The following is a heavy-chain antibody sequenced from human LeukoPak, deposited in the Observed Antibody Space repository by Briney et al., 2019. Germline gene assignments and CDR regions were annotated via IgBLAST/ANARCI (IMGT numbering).Heavy chain of an antibody. CDR2: IYSGGST. J-gene: IGHJ4*02. CDR1: GFTVSSNY. CDR3: ARRGSSKMYYFDY. V-gene: IGHV3-53*01. D-gene: IGHD2-15*01. Sequence: PGGSLRLSCAASGFTVSSNYMSWVRQAPGKGLEWVSVIYSGGSTYYADSVKGRFTISRDNSKNTLYLQMNSLRAEDTALYYCARRGSSKMYYFDYWGQGTLVTVSS.